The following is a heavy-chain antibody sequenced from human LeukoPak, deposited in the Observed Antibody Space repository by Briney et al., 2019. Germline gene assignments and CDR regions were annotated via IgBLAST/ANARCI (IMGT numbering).Heavy chain of an antibody. CDR2: NIPIFGTA. Sequence: GASVKVSCKASGRTFSSYAISWVRQAPGQGLEWMGGNIPIFGTANYAQKFQGRVTITADKSTSTAYMELSSLRSEDTAVYYCARTSIAAAGTRGWYFDLWGRGTLVTVSS. CDR1: GRTFSSYA. D-gene: IGHD6-13*01. CDR3: ARTSIAAAGTRGWYFDL. J-gene: IGHJ2*01. V-gene: IGHV1-69*06.